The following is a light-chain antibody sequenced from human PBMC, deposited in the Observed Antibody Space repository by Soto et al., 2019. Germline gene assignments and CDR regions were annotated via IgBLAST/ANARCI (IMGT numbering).Light chain of an antibody. CDR1: SSDVGGSNY. Sequence: QSALTQPASVSGSPGQSITISCTGTSSDVGGSNYVSWYQQLPGKAPKLMIYDVSDRPSGVSNRFSGSKSGNTASLTISGLQAEDEDDYYCRSYTSRSLYVFGTGTKFIVL. J-gene: IGLJ1*01. CDR2: DVS. V-gene: IGLV2-14*01. CDR3: RSYTSRSLYV.